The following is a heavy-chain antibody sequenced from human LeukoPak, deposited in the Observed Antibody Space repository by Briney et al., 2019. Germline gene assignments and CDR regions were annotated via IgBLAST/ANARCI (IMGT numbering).Heavy chain of an antibody. Sequence: ASVKVSRKASGGTFSSYAISWVRQAPGQGLEWMGGIIPIFGTANYAQKFQGRVTITTDESTSTAYMELSSLRSEDTAVYYCARGRLNSFTRLDPWGQGTLVTVSS. CDR2: IIPIFGTA. J-gene: IGHJ5*02. CDR3: ARGRLNSFTRLDP. D-gene: IGHD3-10*01. V-gene: IGHV1-69*05. CDR1: GGTFSSYA.